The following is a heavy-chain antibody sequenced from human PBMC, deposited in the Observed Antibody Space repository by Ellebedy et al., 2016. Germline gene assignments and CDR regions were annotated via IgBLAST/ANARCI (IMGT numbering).Heavy chain of an antibody. CDR3: ARVFSGSGSTLLDY. CDR2: IIPILGIA. V-gene: IGHV1-69*04. Sequence: SVKVSXXASGGTFSSYAISWVRQAPGQGLEWMGRIIPILGIANYAQKFQGRVTITADKSTSTAYMELSSLRSEDTAVYYCARVFSGSGSTLLDYWGQGTLVTVSS. CDR1: GGTFSSYA. D-gene: IGHD3-10*01. J-gene: IGHJ4*02.